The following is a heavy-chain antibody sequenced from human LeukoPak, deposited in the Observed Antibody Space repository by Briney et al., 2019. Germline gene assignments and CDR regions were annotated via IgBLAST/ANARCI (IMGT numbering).Heavy chain of an antibody. J-gene: IGHJ3*02. V-gene: IGHV3-13*01. CDR1: GFTFSSND. CDR3: AREGLPDAFDI. D-gene: IGHD3/OR15-3a*01. Sequence: GGSLRLSCEASGFTFSSNDMYWVRPATGKGLEWVSTITTAGDTYYSGSVKGRFTISRENAKNSLYLQMNSLRAGDTAMYYCAREGLPDAFDIWGQGTMVTVSS. CDR2: ITTAGDT.